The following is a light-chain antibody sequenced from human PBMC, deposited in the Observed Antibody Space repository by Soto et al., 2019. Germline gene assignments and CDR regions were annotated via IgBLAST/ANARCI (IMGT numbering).Light chain of an antibody. CDR2: DVS. V-gene: IGLV2-14*03. J-gene: IGLJ1*01. Sequence: QSVRTQPASVSGSPGQSITISCTGTSSDVGGYNYVSWYQQHPGEAPKLMIYDVSDRPSGVSNRFSASKSGNTASLTISGLQPEDEADYFCCSYTSSSTPWVFGTGTKVTVL. CDR3: CSYTSSSTPWV. CDR1: SSDVGGYNY.